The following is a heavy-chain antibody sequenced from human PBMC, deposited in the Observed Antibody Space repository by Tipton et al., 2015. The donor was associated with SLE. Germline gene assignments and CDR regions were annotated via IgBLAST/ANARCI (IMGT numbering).Heavy chain of an antibody. V-gene: IGHV4-59*01. CDR1: GGSISSYY. CDR2: IYYSGST. CDR3: ARGQLVNAFDI. Sequence: TLSLTCTVSGGSISSYYWSWIRQPPGKGLEWIGYIYYSGSTNYNPSLKSRVTISVDTSKNQFSLKLSSVTAAGTAVYYCARGQLVNAFDIWGQGTMVTVSS. J-gene: IGHJ3*02. D-gene: IGHD6-13*01.